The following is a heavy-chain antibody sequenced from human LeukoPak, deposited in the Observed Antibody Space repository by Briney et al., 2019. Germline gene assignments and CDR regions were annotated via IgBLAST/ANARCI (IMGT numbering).Heavy chain of an antibody. J-gene: IGHJ4*02. CDR2: INHSGST. CDR3: ARLGLYTSSWHRYYYFDY. V-gene: IGHV4-34*01. CDR1: GGSFNDYS. Sequence: PSETLSLTCGVHGGSFNDYSWTWIRQSPGKGLEWIGEINHSGSTTYNPSLESRFTMSVDASKNQFSLRLSFVTAADTAVYYCARLGLYTSSWHRYYYFDYWGQGTLVTVSS. D-gene: IGHD6-13*01.